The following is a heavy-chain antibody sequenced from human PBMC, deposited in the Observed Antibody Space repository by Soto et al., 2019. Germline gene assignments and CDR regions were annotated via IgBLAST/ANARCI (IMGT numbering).Heavy chain of an antibody. CDR3: ARDQSFDRSYYYGIEV. V-gene: IGHV1-18*01. Sequence: QVQLVQSGAEVKKPGASVKVSCKSSGYPFTHYGITWVRQAPGQGLEWVGWISPFNGNTNYGQTLQGTVTLTTDTSTSTNYTELRSLRSDDTAVYYCARDQSFDRSYYYGIEVWGQGTPVTVSS. D-gene: IGHD3-22*01. CDR2: ISPFNGNT. CDR1: GYPFTHYG. J-gene: IGHJ6*02.